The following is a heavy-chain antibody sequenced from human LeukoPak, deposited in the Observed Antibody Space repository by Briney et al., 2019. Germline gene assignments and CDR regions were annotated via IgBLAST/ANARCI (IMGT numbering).Heavy chain of an antibody. J-gene: IGHJ4*02. CDR2: FDPEDGET. D-gene: IGHD3-22*01. V-gene: IGHV1-24*01. Sequence: ASVTVSFTVSGYTLTELSMHWVRQAPGKGLEWMGGFDPEDGETIYAQKFQGRVTMTEDTSTDTAYMELSSLRSEDTAVYYCATDHQSYYDSSGYYLAYWGQGTLVTVSS. CDR1: GYTLTELS. CDR3: ATDHQSYYDSSGYYLAY.